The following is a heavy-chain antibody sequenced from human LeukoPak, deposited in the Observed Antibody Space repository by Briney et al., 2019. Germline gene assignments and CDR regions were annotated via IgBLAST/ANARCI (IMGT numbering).Heavy chain of an antibody. Sequence: GASVKVSCKASGYTLSDYDINWVRQATGQGLEYMGWINPNSLIPGYAQKFQGRVTLTMDTSINTAYMELSGLTSDDTAVYYCARVKRVPEVWFDPGGQGTLVTVSS. D-gene: IGHD6-25*01. CDR1: GYTLSDYD. J-gene: IGHJ5*02. CDR2: INPNSLIP. CDR3: ARVKRVPEVWFDP. V-gene: IGHV1-8*01.